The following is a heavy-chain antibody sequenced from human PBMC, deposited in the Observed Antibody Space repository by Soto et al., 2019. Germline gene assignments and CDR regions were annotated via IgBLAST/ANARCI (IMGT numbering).Heavy chain of an antibody. CDR2: IYYNGNT. CDR1: GASISSDDYY. J-gene: IGHJ4*01. Sequence: ASETRCLPCTGSGASISSDDYYWCWIRQPPGGGLEWIGYIYYNGNTYYNPALQSRVTISADASKSQFSLKLSSVTAADTAVYYFFIPKPQPTSLHYW. V-gene: IGHV4-30-4*01. CDR3: FIPKPQPTSLHY. D-gene: IGHD2-21*01.